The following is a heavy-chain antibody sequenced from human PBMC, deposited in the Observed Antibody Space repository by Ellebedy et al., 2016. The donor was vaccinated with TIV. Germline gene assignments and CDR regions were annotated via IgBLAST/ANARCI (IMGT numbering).Heavy chain of an antibody. CDR3: ARDPVGVGPAFDI. D-gene: IGHD4-23*01. Sequence: PGGSLRLSCAASGLTFSSHAMSWVRQAPGKGLEWVSSISDSGGNTSYADSVKGRFTISRDNSKNTLYLQMNSLRAEDTAVYYCARDPVGVGPAFDIWGQGTMVTVSS. J-gene: IGHJ3*02. CDR2: ISDSGGNT. CDR1: GLTFSSHA. V-gene: IGHV3-23*01.